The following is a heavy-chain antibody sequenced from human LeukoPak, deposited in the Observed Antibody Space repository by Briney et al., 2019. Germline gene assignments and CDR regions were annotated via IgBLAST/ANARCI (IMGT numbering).Heavy chain of an antibody. CDR1: GFPFSSYW. D-gene: IGHD5-24*01. V-gene: IGHV3-7*04. Sequence: GGSLRLSCVASGFPFSSYWMTWVRQAPGKGLEWVANIKQDGSKKSYVDSVKGRFTISRDNAKNSLYLQMNSLGAEDTAIYYCTRVGYIDEGIDYWGQGTLATVSS. J-gene: IGHJ4*02. CDR3: TRVGYIDEGIDY. CDR2: IKQDGSKK.